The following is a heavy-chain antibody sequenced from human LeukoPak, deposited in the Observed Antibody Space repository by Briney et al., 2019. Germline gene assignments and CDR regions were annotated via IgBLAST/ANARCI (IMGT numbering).Heavy chain of an antibody. CDR1: GYTFTNYY. CDR3: ARNPIAGPNWFDP. V-gene: IGHV1-46*01. J-gene: IGHJ5*02. D-gene: IGHD2-15*01. CDR2: INPSGGST. Sequence: ASVKVSCKASGYTFTNYYIHWVRQAPGQGLECMGIINPSGGSTSYAQKFQGRVTMTRDKSISTAYLQWSSLKASDTAMYYCARNPIAGPNWFDPWGQGTLVTVSS.